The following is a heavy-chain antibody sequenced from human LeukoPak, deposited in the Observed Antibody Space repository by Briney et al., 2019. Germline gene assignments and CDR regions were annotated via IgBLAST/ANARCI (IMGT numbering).Heavy chain of an antibody. D-gene: IGHD2-2*01. Sequence: EASVKVSCKVSGYTFTGYYMHWVRQAPGQGLEWMGWINPNSGGTSYAQKFQGRVTMTRDTSISTAYMELSRLRSDDTAVYYCARGPFYCSSTSCFPYFDYWGQGTLVTVSS. CDR3: ARGPFYCSSTSCFPYFDY. CDR1: GYTFTGYY. CDR2: INPNSGGT. V-gene: IGHV1-2*02. J-gene: IGHJ4*02.